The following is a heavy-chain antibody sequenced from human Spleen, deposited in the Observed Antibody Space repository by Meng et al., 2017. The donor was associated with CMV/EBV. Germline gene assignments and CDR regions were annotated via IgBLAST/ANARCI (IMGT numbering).Heavy chain of an antibody. Sequence: YTFSSHALNWLRPDPGQGPEWMGWISGMNSITNYAQKLQGRVTMTTDISTSTACMELRSLRAEDTAIYYCAKGFREGNDYSGDVFDYWGQGTLVTVSS. D-gene: IGHD4-23*01. CDR2: ISGMNSIT. V-gene: IGHV1-18*01. J-gene: IGHJ4*02. CDR3: AKGFREGNDYSGDVFDY. CDR1: YTFSSHA.